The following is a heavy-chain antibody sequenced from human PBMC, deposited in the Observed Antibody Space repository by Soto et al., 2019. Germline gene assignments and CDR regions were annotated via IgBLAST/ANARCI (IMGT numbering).Heavy chain of an antibody. CDR2: IYYSGST. Sequence: SETLSLTCTVSGGSISSSSYYWGWIRQPPGKGLEWIGSIYYSGSTYYNPSLKSRVTISVDTSKNQFSLKLSSVTAADTAVYYCARHVFGVGTDHTFDYWGQGTLVTVSS. CDR1: GGSISSSSYY. V-gene: IGHV4-39*01. D-gene: IGHD2-2*01. J-gene: IGHJ4*02. CDR3: ARHVFGVGTDHTFDY.